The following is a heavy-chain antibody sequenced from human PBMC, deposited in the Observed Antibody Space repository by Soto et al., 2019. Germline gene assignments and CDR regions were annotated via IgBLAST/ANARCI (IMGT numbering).Heavy chain of an antibody. CDR2: IIPIFGTA. CDR3: ARVQLERHGYYFDY. J-gene: IGHJ4*02. CDR1: GGTFSSYA. V-gene: IGHV1-69*13. D-gene: IGHD1-1*01. Sequence: SVKASCQASGGTFSSYAISWVRQAPGQGLEWMGGIIPIFGTANYAQKFQGRVTITADESTSTAYMELSSLRSEDTAVYYCARVQLERHGYYFDYWGQGTLVTVSS.